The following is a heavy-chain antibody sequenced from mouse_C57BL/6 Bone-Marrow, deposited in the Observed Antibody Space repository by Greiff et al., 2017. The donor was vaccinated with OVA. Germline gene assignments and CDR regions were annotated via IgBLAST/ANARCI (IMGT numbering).Heavy chain of an antibody. Sequence: EVKLVESGGDLVKPGGSLKLSCAASGFTFSSYGMSWVRQTPDQRLEWVATISSGGSYTYYPDSVKGRFTISRDNAKNTLYLQMSSLKSEDTAMYYCARRDYDGYFDYWGQGTTLTVSS. D-gene: IGHD2-4*01. CDR3: ARRDYDGYFDY. CDR1: GFTFSSYG. J-gene: IGHJ2*01. CDR2: ISSGGSYT. V-gene: IGHV5-6*02.